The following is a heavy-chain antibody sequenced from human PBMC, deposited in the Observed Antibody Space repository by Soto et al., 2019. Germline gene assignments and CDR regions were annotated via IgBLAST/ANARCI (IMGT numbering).Heavy chain of an antibody. V-gene: IGHV3-33*01. J-gene: IGHJ4*02. CDR2: IWYDGSNK. Sequence: QVQLVESGGGVVQPGRSLRLSCAASGFTFSSYGMHWVRQAPGKGLEWVAVIWYDGSNKYYADSAKGRFTISRDNSKNTLYLQMNSLRAEDTAVYYCARAEQLVPDYWGQGTLVTVSS. D-gene: IGHD6-6*01. CDR1: GFTFSSYG. CDR3: ARAEQLVPDY.